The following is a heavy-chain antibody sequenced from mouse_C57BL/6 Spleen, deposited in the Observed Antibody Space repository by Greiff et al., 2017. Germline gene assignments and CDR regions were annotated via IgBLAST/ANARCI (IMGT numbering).Heavy chain of an antibody. CDR2: IHPNSGST. V-gene: IGHV1-64*01. CDR3: ARVPPYYGSSYPFDY. Sequence: QVQLQQPGAELVKPGASVKLSCKASGYTFTSYWLHWVKQRPGQGLEWIGMIHPNSGSTNYNEKFKSKATLTVDKSSSTAYMQLSSLTSEDSAVYYCARVPPYYGSSYPFDYWGQGTTLTVSS. CDR1: GYTFTSYW. D-gene: IGHD1-1*01. J-gene: IGHJ2*01.